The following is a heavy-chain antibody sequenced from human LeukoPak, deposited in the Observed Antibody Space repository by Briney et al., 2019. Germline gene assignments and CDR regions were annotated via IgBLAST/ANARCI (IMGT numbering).Heavy chain of an antibody. D-gene: IGHD3-9*01. CDR3: ARFDPDQADFDY. V-gene: IGHV4-59*01. CDR2: IYYSGST. Sequence: NPSEALSLTCTVSGGSISSYYWSWIRQPPGKGLEWIGYIYYSGSTNYNPSLKSRVTISVDTSKNQFSLKLSSVTAADTAVYYCARFDPDQADFDYWGQGTLVTVSS. CDR1: GGSISSYY. J-gene: IGHJ4*02.